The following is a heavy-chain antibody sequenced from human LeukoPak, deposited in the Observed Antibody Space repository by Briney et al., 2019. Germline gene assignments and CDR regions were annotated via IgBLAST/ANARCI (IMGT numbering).Heavy chain of an antibody. V-gene: IGHV4-59*08. CDR2: IHYSGST. D-gene: IGHD7-27*01. CDR1: GGSITSYY. J-gene: IGHJ4*02. CDR3: ARTTGEGSLDC. Sequence: KASETLSLTCTVSGGSITSYYWSWMRQPPGKGLEWIGYIHYSGSTNYNPSLKSRVTILLDTSRTQFSLKLTSVTAADTAVYFCARTTGEGSLDCWGQGTLVTVSS.